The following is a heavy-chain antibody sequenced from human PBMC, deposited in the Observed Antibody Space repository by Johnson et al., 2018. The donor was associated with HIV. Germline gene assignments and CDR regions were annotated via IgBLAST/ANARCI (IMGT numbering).Heavy chain of an antibody. Sequence: QLVESGGGVVQPGRSLRLSCAASGFTFSSYAMHWVRQAPGKGLEWVAVMSYDGSNKYYADSVKGRFTIYRDSSKNTLPLQMDSLIAEDTAVYYCARSQVAATSEGAFDIWGQGTMVTVSS. CDR1: GFTFSSYA. D-gene: IGHD2-15*01. J-gene: IGHJ3*02. CDR2: MSYDGSNK. V-gene: IGHV3-30-3*01. CDR3: ARSQVAATSEGAFDI.